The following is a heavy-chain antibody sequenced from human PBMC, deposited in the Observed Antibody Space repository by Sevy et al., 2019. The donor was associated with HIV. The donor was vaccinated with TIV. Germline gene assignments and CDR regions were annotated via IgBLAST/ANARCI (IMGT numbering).Heavy chain of an antibody. Sequence: GGSLRLSCSASGFTFTTYIMHWVRQAPGEGLEYVSAITPDGLITYYADSVKDRFTISRDNSHNTLYLQMSSLRPEDTXXXYCRNGGHFWGQGTLVTVSS. CDR3: RNGGHF. V-gene: IGHV3-64D*08. CDR2: ITPDGLIT. D-gene: IGHD2-8*01. J-gene: IGHJ4*02. CDR1: GFTFTTYI.